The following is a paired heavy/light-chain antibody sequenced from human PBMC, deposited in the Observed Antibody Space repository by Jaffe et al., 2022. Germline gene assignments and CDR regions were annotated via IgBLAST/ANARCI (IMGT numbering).Light chain of an antibody. J-gene: IGKJ3*01. CDR2: WAS. Sequence: DIVMTQSPDSLAVSLGERATINCKSSQSVLYSSNNKTYLAWYQQKPGQPPKLLIYWASTRESGVPDRFSGSGSGTDFTLTISSLQAEDVAVYYCQQSYRTPFTFGPGTKVDIK. V-gene: IGKV4-1*01. CDR3: QQSYRTPFT. CDR1: QSVLYSSNNKTY.
Heavy chain of an antibody. V-gene: IGHV7-4-1*02. Sequence: QVQLVQSGSELRKPGASVKVSCKASGYIFTGYAINWVRQAPGQGLEWMGWINTNTGNPTYAQGFTGRFVFSLDTSVSTAYLQISSLKAEDTAVYYCAREGSGYSISPCDYWGQGTLVTVSS. CDR1: GYIFTGYA. CDR2: INTNTGNP. D-gene: IGHD6-13*01. J-gene: IGHJ4*02. CDR3: AREGSGYSISPCDY.